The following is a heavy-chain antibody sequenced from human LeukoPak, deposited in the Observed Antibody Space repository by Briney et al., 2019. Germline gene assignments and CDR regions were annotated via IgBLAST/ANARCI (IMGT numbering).Heavy chain of an antibody. J-gene: IGHJ5*02. CDR2: ISYDGRDK. D-gene: IGHD3-22*01. V-gene: IGHV3-30*03. CDR3: ARGVSEYYYDSSGYYTGSYDP. CDR1: GFTFSSYT. Sequence: PGGSLRLSCAASGFTFSSYTMDWVRQAPGKGLEWVAFISYDGRDKYTDSVKGRFTVSRDNAKNTLYLQMNSLRAEDTAVYYCARGVSEYYYDSSGYYTGSYDPWGQGTLVTVSS.